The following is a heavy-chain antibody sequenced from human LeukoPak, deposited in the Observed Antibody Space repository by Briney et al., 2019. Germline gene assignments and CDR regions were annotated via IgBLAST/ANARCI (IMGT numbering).Heavy chain of an antibody. CDR3: ATYSSAGLAH. J-gene: IGHJ4*02. CDR2: IYYSGRT. V-gene: IGHV4-59*01. CDR1: GGSISTYY. D-gene: IGHD2-15*01. Sequence: SGTLSLTCTVSGGSISTYYWSWIRQPPGKGLEWIGYIYYSGRTNYNPSLTSRVTISVDTSKNQFSLNLTSVTAADTAVYYCATYSSAGLAHWGQGTLVTVSS.